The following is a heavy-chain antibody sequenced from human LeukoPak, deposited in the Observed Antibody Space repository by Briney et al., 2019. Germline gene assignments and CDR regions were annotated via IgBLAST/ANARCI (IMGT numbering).Heavy chain of an antibody. Sequence: PETLSLTCTVSGGSISSYYWSWIRQPPGKGLEWIGYIYYSGSTNYNPSLKSRVTISVDTSKNQFSLKLSSVTAADTAVYYCARGWVPTAYYYMDVWGKGTTVTVSS. CDR3: ARGWVPTAYYYMDV. CDR2: IYYSGST. CDR1: GGSISSYY. D-gene: IGHD5-24*01. J-gene: IGHJ6*03. V-gene: IGHV4-59*01.